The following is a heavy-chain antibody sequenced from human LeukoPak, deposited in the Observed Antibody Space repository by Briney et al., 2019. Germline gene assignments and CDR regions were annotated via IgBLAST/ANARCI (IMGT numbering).Heavy chain of an antibody. Sequence: SETLSLTCAVYGGSFSGYYLSWIRQPPGKGLEWIGEINHSGSTNYNPSLKSRVTISVDTSKNQFSLKLGSVTAADTAVYYCARNTMVRGVTLWGQGTLVTLSS. CDR2: INHSGST. D-gene: IGHD3-10*01. V-gene: IGHV4-34*01. CDR1: GGSFSGYY. CDR3: ARNTMVRGVTL. J-gene: IGHJ4*02.